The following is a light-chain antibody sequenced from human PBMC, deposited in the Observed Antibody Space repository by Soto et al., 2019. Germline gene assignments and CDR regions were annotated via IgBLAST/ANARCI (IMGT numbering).Light chain of an antibody. CDR3: SSYTTSTTRV. CDR1: SSDIGVYDF. J-gene: IGLJ3*02. Sequence: QSALTQPASVSGSPGQSITISCTGTSSDIGVYDFVSWYQQHPGRAPKLLIYDVTNRPSGISDRFSGSKSGNTASLTISGLQPEDEADYYCSSYTTSTTRVFGGGTQL. CDR2: DVT. V-gene: IGLV2-14*01.